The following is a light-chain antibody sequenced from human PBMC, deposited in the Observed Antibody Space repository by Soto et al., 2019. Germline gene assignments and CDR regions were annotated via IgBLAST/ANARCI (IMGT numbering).Light chain of an antibody. J-gene: IGLJ2*01. Sequence: QSVLTQPASVSGSPGQSITISCTGTSSDIGSYNLVSWYQQHPGSAPKVLIYEATKRPSGISNRFSGSRSGNTASLTIAGLHAEDEADYYCSSYAGSSSLVFGGGTKLTVL. CDR1: SSDIGSYNL. V-gene: IGLV2-23*01. CDR3: SSYAGSSSLV. CDR2: EAT.